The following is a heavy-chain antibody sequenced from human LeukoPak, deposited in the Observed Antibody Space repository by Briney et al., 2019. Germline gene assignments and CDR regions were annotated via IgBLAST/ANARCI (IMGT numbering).Heavy chain of an antibody. Sequence: PSETLSLTCAVSGGSISSSNWWSWVRQPPGKGLEWIGEIYHSGSTNYNPSLKSRVTISVDKSKNQFSLKLSSVTAADTAVYYCARITYYDFWSGYGNWFDPWGQGTLVTVSS. D-gene: IGHD3-3*01. CDR3: ARITYYDFWSGYGNWFDP. CDR2: IYHSGST. V-gene: IGHV4-4*02. J-gene: IGHJ5*02. CDR1: GGSISSSNW.